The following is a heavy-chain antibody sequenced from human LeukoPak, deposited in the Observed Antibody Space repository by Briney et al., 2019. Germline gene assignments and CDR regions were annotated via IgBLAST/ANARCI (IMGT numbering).Heavy chain of an antibody. CDR3: ARDFDCSSSSCYISGVY. Sequence: ASVKVSCKASGYTFTGYYMHWVRQAPGQGLEWMGRINPNSGGTNYAQKFQGRVTMTRDTSISTAYMELSRLRSDYTAVYYCARDFDCSSSSCYISGVYWGQGTLVTVSS. CDR1: GYTFTGYY. CDR2: INPNSGGT. V-gene: IGHV1-2*06. J-gene: IGHJ4*02. D-gene: IGHD2-2*02.